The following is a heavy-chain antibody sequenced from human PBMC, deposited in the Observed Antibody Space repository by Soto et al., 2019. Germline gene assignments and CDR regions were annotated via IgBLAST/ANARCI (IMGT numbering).Heavy chain of an antibody. CDR1: GFTFGDYA. Sequence: EVQLVESGGGLVKPGRSLRLACTASGFTFGDYAMSCFRQAPGKVLEWVGFIRSKAYGGTTEYAAYVKGRFTISRDDSKSISYLQMNSLKTDDTAVYYCTSSPVSGYYYYGMDVWGQGTTVTGSS. CDR2: IRSKAYGGTT. J-gene: IGHJ6*02. CDR3: TSSPVSGYYYYGMDV. V-gene: IGHV3-49*05.